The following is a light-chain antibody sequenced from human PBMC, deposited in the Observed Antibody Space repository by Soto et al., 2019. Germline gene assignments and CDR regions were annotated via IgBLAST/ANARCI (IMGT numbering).Light chain of an antibody. J-gene: IGLJ3*02. CDR2: YDS. V-gene: IGLV3-21*01. CDR3: QVWDISSGHVV. CDR1: NIGSKS. Sequence: SYELTQPPSVSVAPGKTASVACGGSNIGSKSVHWYHKKSGQAPVVVMYYDSDRPSGIPERFSGSNSGNTATLTISRVEAGDEADYYCQVWDISSGHVVFGGGTKVTVL.